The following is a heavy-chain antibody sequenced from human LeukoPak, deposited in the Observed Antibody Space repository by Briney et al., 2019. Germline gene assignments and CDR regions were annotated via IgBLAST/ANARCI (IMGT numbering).Heavy chain of an antibody. D-gene: IGHD3-16*01. CDR2: FYHGGST. CDR1: GYSISTGYY. V-gene: IGHV4-38-2*02. CDR3: ARETSQKGAHYMDV. Sequence: SETLSLTCTVSGYSISTGYYWDWIRQPPGKGLEWIGTFYHGGSTYYNPSLKSRVTISVDTSKNQFSLKLSSVTAADTAVYYCARETSQKGAHYMDVWGKGTTVTVSS. J-gene: IGHJ6*03.